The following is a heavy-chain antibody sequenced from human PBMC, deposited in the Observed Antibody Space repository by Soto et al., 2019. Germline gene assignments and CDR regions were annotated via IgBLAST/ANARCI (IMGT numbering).Heavy chain of an antibody. V-gene: IGHV3-23*01. CDR1: GFSFSSYA. J-gene: IGHJ5*02. CDR3: ARIYGSGNQNWFDP. CDR2: MSGSDGST. D-gene: IGHD3-10*01. Sequence: PGGSLRLSCVASGFSFSSYAMSWVRRAPGMGLEWVSVMSGSDGSTYYADSVKGRFTISRDNSKNTLYLQMNSLRAEDTAVYYCARIYGSGNQNWFDPWGQGTLVTVSS.